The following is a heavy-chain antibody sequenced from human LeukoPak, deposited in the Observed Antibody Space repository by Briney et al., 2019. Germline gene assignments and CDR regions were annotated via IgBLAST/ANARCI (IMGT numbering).Heavy chain of an antibody. J-gene: IGHJ1*01. CDR1: GFTFSSYG. CDR2: ISYDGSNK. V-gene: IGHV3-30*03. D-gene: IGHD2-15*01. Sequence: GGSLRLSCAASGFTFSSYGMHWVRQAPGKGLEWVAVISYDGSNKYYADSVKGRFTISRDNSKNTLYLQMNSLRAEDTAVYYCAQQVGYCSSGSCYFTYWGQGTLVTVSS. CDR3: AQQVGYCSSGSCYFTY.